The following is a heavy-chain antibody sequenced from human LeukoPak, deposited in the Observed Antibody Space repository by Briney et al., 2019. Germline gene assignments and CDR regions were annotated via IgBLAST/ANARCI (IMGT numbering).Heavy chain of an antibody. CDR3: SRQVVGNDY. CDR1: GESSFSSYY. J-gene: IGHJ4*02. Sequence: SETLSLTCAVYGESSFSSYYWSWIRQTPGGALEWIGEINHSGYTNYNPSFKSRVTLSIDTSKNQFSLRLNSVTAADTAVYYCSRQVVGNDYWGQGTLVTVSS. CDR2: INHSGYT. D-gene: IGHD3-22*01. V-gene: IGHV4-34*01.